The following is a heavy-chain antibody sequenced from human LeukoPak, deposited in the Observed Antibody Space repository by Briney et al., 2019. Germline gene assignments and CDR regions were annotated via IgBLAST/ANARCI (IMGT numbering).Heavy chain of an antibody. CDR3: TGYGDNSV. V-gene: IGHV3-53*01. CDR2: IHSSGRT. Sequence: GGSLRLSSALSGFTLSTNHMSSVRQTAGRGLEWVSVIHSSGRTYYADSVRGRFTISRDNSKNTLYVQMNNLRVEDTAVYCCTGYGDNSVWGQGTLVTVSS. J-gene: IGHJ4*02. CDR1: GFTLSTNH. D-gene: IGHD4-23*01.